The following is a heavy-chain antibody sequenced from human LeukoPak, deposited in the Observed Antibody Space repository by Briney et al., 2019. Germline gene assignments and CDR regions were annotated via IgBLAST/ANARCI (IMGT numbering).Heavy chain of an antibody. V-gene: IGHV4-59*01. CDR3: ARADTAIAGGFDY. Sequence: SETLSLTCTVSGGSISSYYWSWIRQPPGKGLEWTGYIYYSGSTNYNPSLKSRVTISVDTSKNQFSLKLSSVTAADTAVYYCARADTAIAGGFDYWGQGTLVTVSS. CDR1: GGSISSYY. CDR2: IYYSGST. J-gene: IGHJ4*02. D-gene: IGHD5-18*01.